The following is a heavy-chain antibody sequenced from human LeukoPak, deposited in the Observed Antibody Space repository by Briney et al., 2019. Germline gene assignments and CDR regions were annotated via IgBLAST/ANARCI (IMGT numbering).Heavy chain of an antibody. CDR1: RFAFSNYV. CDR2: IRDSAYRA. D-gene: IGHD3-22*01. V-gene: IGHV3-23*01. Sequence: GGSLRLSCAASRFAFSNYVMSWVRQAPGKGLEWVSSIRDSAYRAYYADSVKGRFTISRDNSKNTLYLQMNSLRAEDTAVYYCANPNYYDSSGYYSDDFWGQGTLVTVSS. CDR3: ANPNYYDSSGYYSDDF. J-gene: IGHJ4*02.